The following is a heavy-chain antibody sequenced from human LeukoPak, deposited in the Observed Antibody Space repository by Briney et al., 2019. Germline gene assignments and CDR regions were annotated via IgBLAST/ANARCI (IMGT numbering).Heavy chain of an antibody. J-gene: IGHJ4*02. CDR3: ARGYYYDYSGPDFDY. D-gene: IGHD3-22*01. Sequence: PSETLSLTCSVSGDSISGFYWSWIRQPPGKGLEWIGYIYYTGSTNSNPSLKSRVTISVDTSKNQFSLRLTSVTAADTAVYYCARGYYYDYSGPDFDYWGQGTLVTVSS. CDR2: IYYTGST. V-gene: IGHV4-59*01. CDR1: GDSISGFY.